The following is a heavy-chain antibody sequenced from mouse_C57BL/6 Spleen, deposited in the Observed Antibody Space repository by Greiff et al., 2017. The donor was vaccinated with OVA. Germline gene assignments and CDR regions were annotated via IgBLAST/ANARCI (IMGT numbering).Heavy chain of an antibody. CDR3: ARRLLVGDY. Sequence: VQLQPPGAALVKPVASVQLSCQASFYPFTSYWLPCVKHRPGQGLSLIGEIDPSDCYTNSNQKFKGKATLTVDTSSSTAYMQLSSLTSEDSAVYYCARRLLVGDYWGQGTTLTVSS. CDR2: IDPSDCYT. D-gene: IGHD2-3*01. V-gene: IGHV1-50*01. J-gene: IGHJ2*01. CDR1: FYPFTSYW.